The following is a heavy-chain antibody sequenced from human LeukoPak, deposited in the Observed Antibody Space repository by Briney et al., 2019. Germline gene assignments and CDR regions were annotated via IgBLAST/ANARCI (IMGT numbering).Heavy chain of an antibody. CDR3: ARGPRGYSNSED. D-gene: IGHD5-18*01. V-gene: IGHV3-48*01. CDR1: GFTFSSYS. Sequence: PGGSLRLSCAASGFTFSSYSMNWVRQAPGKGLEWVSYISSSSSTIYYAYSVKGRFTISRDNAKNSLYLQMNSLRAEDTAVYYCARGPRGYSNSEDWGQGTLVTVSS. J-gene: IGHJ4*02. CDR2: ISSSSSTI.